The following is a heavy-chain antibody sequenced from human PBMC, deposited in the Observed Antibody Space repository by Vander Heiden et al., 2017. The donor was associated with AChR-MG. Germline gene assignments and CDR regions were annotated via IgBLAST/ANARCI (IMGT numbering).Heavy chain of an antibody. D-gene: IGHD3-10*01. CDR3: AADREVREFDY. J-gene: IGHJ4*02. Sequence: QMQLAQSGPEVKQPGTSVKVSCKTSGFTFSSSVIQLVRQTRGQRLEWMGWIVVDSGNTHYSQIFQERVTFTRDMSTSTAYMELSSLRSEDSAVYYCAADREVREFDYWGQGTLVTVSS. CDR2: IVVDSGNT. CDR1: GFTFSSSV. V-gene: IGHV1-58*02.